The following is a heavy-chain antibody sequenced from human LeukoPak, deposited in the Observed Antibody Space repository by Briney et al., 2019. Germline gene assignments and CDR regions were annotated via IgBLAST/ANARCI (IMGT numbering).Heavy chain of an antibody. CDR2: ISSSGSTI. J-gene: IGHJ5*02. D-gene: IGHD3-3*01. CDR3: AREFEQYYDFWSGYGSGNWFDP. V-gene: IGHV3-48*03. Sequence: PGGSLRLSCGASGFTFSSYEMNWVRQAPGKGLGWVSYISSSGSTIYYADSVKGRFTICRDNAKDSLYLQMNSLRAEDTAVYYCAREFEQYYDFWSGYGSGNWFDPWGQGTLVTVSS. CDR1: GFTFSSYE.